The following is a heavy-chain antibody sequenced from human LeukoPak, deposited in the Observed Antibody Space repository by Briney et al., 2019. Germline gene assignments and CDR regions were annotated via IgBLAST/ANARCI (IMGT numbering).Heavy chain of an antibody. CDR1: GYTFTSYG. J-gene: IGHJ3*02. Sequence: ASVKVSCKASGYTFTSYGISWVRQAPGQGLEWMGWISAYNGNTNYAQKLQGRVTMTTDTSTSTAYMELRSLRSDDTAVYYCARDTMTTVLPGIDIWGQGTMVTVSS. V-gene: IGHV1-18*01. D-gene: IGHD4/OR15-4a*01. CDR2: ISAYNGNT. CDR3: ARDTMTTVLPGIDI.